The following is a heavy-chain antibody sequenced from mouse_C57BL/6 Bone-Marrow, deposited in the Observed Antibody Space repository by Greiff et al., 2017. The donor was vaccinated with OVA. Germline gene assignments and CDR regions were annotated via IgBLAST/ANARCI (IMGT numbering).Heavy chain of an antibody. Sequence: EVQLVESGGGLVKPGASLKLSCEASGFTFSDYGMHWVRQAPEKGLEWVAYISSGSSTIYYADTVKGRFTLSRDKAKNTPFLQMTRLRSEDTAMYYGARRHYNYDHDDWGQGTTLTVSS. V-gene: IGHV5-17*01. CDR2: ISSGSSTI. J-gene: IGHJ2*01. CDR1: GFTFSDYG. D-gene: IGHD2-12*01. CDR3: ARRHYNYDHDD.